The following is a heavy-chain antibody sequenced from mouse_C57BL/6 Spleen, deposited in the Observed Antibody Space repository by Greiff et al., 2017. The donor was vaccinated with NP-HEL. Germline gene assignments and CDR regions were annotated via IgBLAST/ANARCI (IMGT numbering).Heavy chain of an antibody. CDR3: ARSRGYDGAFAY. Sequence: EVQLQQSGPELVKPGASVKIPCKASGYTFTDCNMDWVKQSHGKSLEWIGDINPNNGGTNYNQKFKGKATLTVDKSSSTAYMELRSLTSEDTAVYYCARSRGYDGAFAYWGQGTLVTVAA. V-gene: IGHV1-18*01. D-gene: IGHD2-2*01. CDR2: INPNNGGT. CDR1: GYTFTDCN. J-gene: IGHJ3*01.